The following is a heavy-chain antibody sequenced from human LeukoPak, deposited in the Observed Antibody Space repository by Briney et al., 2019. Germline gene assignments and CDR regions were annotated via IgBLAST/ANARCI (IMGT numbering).Heavy chain of an antibody. CDR3: ASVRRGFGESSKYYSYYYMDV. D-gene: IGHD3-10*01. Sequence: PSERLSLTCIVSGATISSSSYHWGWIRQPPGKGLEWIGNIYYSGSTYNNPSLKSRVTISVDTSKNHFSLNLSTVTAADTAVYYCASVRRGFGESSKYYSYYYMDVWGNGTTVTISS. CDR1: GATISSSSYH. V-gene: IGHV4-39*01. CDR2: IYYSGST. J-gene: IGHJ6*03.